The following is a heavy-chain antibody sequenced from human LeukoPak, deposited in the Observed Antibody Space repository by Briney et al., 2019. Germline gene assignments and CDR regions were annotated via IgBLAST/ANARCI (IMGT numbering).Heavy chain of an antibody. CDR1: GGSISSYY. D-gene: IGHD2-2*01. CDR3: ARREIVVVPAARGRFDP. CDR2: IYYSGST. J-gene: IGHJ5*02. Sequence: SETLSLTCTVSGGSISSYYWSWIRQPPGKGLEWIGSIYYSGSTYYNPSLKSRVTISVDTSKNQFSLKLSSVTAADTAVYYCARREIVVVPAARGRFDPWGQGTLVTVSS. V-gene: IGHV4-39*01.